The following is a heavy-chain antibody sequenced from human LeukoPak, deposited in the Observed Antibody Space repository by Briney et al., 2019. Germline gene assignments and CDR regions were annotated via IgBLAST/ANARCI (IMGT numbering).Heavy chain of an antibody. J-gene: IGHJ4*02. CDR1: GFTFSPVW. D-gene: IGHD2-15*01. CDR3: AKGSGSSCYSPCDY. Sequence: PGGSLRLSCAASGFTFSPVWMHWVRQAPGKGLMWVSHIINDGSYTTYADSVKGRFTISRDNAKNTVYLQMNSLRAEDTAVYYCAKGSGSSCYSPCDYWGQGILVTVSS. CDR2: IINDGSYT. V-gene: IGHV3-74*01.